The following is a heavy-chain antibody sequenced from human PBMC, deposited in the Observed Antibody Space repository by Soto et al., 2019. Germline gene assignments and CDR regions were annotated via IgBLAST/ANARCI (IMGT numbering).Heavy chain of an antibody. CDR1: GFTFSTYG. V-gene: IGHV3-30*18. J-gene: IGHJ4*02. CDR3: AKGAVQDLLSGYYTLFDY. D-gene: IGHD3-3*01. Sequence: QVQLVESGGGVVQPGRSLRLSCAASGFTFSTYGMHWVRQAPGKGLEWVAVISYVAKHKFYADSLKGRFTISRDNSKTSLFLEMISMRAAETAVYYCAKGAVQDLLSGYYTLFDYWGQGTLVTVSS. CDR2: ISYVAKHK.